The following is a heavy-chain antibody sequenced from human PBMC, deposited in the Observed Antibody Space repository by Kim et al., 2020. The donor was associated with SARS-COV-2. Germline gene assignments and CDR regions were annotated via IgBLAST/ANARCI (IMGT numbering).Heavy chain of an antibody. V-gene: IGHV3-21*01. Sequence: GGSLRLSCAASGFTFSSYSMTWVRQAPGKGLEWVSSIRSSSNYIYYADSVTGRFTISRDNAKNALYLHMNSLRAEDTAVYYCARDLVRGGGGDVWGQGTRVPVPS. D-gene: IGHD3-10*01. CDR1: GFTFSSYS. CDR2: IRSSSNYI. CDR3: ARDLVRGGGGDV. J-gene: IGHJ6*02.